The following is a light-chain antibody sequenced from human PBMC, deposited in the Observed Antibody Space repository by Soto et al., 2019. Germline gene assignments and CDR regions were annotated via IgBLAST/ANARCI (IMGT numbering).Light chain of an antibody. CDR2: DNN. CDR1: SSNIGNNY. CDR3: GTWDSSLSAYV. V-gene: IGLV1-51*01. J-gene: IGLJ1*01. Sequence: VLTQPPSVSAAPGQKVTISCSGGSSNIGNNYVSWYQQLPGTAPKLLIYDNNKRPSGIPDRFSDSKSGTSATLAITGLQTGDEADYYCGTWDSSLSAYVFGTGTKVTVL.